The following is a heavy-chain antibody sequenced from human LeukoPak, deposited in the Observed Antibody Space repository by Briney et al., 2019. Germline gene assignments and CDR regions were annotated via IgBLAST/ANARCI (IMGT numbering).Heavy chain of an antibody. CDR2: IYAGDSES. CDR3: ARQWGGSGQDYDY. D-gene: IGHD6-19*01. J-gene: IGHJ4*02. V-gene: IGHV5-51*01. CDR1: GYNFPSYW. Sequence: GESLKISCKGSGYNFPSYWIGWVRQMPGKGLVWMGIIYAGDSESRYSPSFQGQVTISVDKSISTAYLQWSSLKASDTAMYFCARQWGGSGQDYDYWGQGTLVTVSS.